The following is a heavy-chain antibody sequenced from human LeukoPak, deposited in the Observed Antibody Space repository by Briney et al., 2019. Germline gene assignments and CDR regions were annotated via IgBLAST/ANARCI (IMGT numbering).Heavy chain of an antibody. J-gene: IGHJ4*02. CDR3: ARLGVGYCSSTSCYRGYGGIAYTFDY. V-gene: IGHV4-34*01. CDR1: GGSFSGYY. CDR2: INHSGST. Sequence: SETLSLTCAVHGGSFSGYYWSWIRQPPGKGLEWIGEINHSGSTNYNPSLKSRVTISVDTSKNQFSLKLSSVTAADTAVYYCARLGVGYCSSTSCYRGYGGIAYTFDYWGQGTLVTVSS. D-gene: IGHD2-2*01.